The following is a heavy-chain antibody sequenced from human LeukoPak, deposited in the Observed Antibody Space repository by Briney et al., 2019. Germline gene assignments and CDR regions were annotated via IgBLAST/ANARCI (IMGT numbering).Heavy chain of an antibody. J-gene: IGHJ3*02. Sequence: GGSLRLSCAASGFTFSSYAMSWVRQAPGKGLEWVSAISGSGGSTYYADSAKGRFTISRDNSKNSLYLQMNSLRAEDTALYYCAKDISGGYGAFDIWGQGTMVTVSS. CDR1: GFTFSSYA. V-gene: IGHV3-23*01. CDR3: AKDISGGYGAFDI. CDR2: ISGSGGST. D-gene: IGHD5-12*01.